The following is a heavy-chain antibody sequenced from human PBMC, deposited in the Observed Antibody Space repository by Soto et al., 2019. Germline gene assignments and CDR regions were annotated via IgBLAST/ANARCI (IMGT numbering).Heavy chain of an antibody. CDR1: EFTFSTYA. D-gene: IGHD3-9*01. V-gene: IGHV3-23*01. Sequence: GGSLRLSCAASEFTFSTYAMSWVRQAPGKGLEWVSSIGSGGSPTYYADSVKCRFTISRDNSKNTLYLQMNSLRAEDTAVYYCAKGALSTYFDWGQGTLVTVSS. CDR3: AKGALSTYFD. CDR2: IGSGGSPT. J-gene: IGHJ4*02.